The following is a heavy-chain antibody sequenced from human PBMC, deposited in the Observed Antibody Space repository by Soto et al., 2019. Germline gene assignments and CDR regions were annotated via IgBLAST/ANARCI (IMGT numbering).Heavy chain of an antibody. V-gene: IGHV1-18*04. J-gene: IGHJ4*02. Sequence: ASVKFSCKASCYTFRSYGISWVRQAPGQGLEGVGWISAYNGDTHYAPKFQDRITLTTETSTYTAYIELRSMRLDDTAVYYCARDWSRYYDNSGLIWFYWGQGSLVTVSS. CDR1: CYTFRSYG. CDR3: ARDWSRYYDNSGLIWFY. CDR2: ISAYNGDT. D-gene: IGHD3-22*01.